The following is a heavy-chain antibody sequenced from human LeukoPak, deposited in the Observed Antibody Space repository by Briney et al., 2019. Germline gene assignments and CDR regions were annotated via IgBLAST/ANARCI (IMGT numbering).Heavy chain of an antibody. CDR1: GFTFSSYW. CDR3: ARDHYSSSWSYGMDV. Sequence: PGGSLRLSCTASGFTFSSYWMSWVRQTPEKGLEWVANIKQDGSEKVYVDSVKGRFTISRDNAKSSLYLQMNSLRAEDTAVYYCARDHYSSSWSYGMDVWGQGTTVTVS. CDR2: IKQDGSEK. D-gene: IGHD6-13*01. J-gene: IGHJ6*02. V-gene: IGHV3-7*05.